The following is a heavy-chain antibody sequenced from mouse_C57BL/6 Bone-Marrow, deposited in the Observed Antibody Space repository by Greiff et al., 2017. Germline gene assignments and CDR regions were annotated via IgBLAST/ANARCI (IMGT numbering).Heavy chain of an antibody. CDR3: ARIDCYFAYYAMDY. V-gene: IGHV1-55*01. CDR1: GYTFTSYW. CDR2: IYPGSGST. J-gene: IGHJ4*01. D-gene: IGHD2-3*01. Sequence: QVQLQQPGAELVKPGASVKMSCKASGYTFTSYWITWVKQRPGQGLEWIGDIYPGSGSTNYNEKFKSKATLTVDTSSSTAYMQLSSLTSEDSAVYYCARIDCYFAYYAMDYWGQGTSVTVSS.